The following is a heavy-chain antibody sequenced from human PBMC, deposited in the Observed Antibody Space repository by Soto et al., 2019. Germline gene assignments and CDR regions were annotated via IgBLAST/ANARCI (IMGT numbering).Heavy chain of an antibody. Sequence: QITLKESGPTLVKPTQTLTLTCTFSGFSLSTNGVGVGWIRQPPGKALEWLALIYWDDDKRYSPSLKSRLTITKDTSKNRVVLTMTNMDPVNTATYYCAHSPRITMYDYWGQGTLVTVSS. D-gene: IGHD3-10*02. CDR2: IYWDDDK. J-gene: IGHJ4*02. V-gene: IGHV2-5*02. CDR1: GFSLSTNGVG. CDR3: AHSPRITMYDY.